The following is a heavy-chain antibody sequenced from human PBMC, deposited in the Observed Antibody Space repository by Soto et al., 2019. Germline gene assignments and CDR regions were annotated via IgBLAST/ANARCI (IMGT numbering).Heavy chain of an antibody. Sequence: QAQLVQSGAEVKKPGASVNISCKASGYTFTNYGFIWVRQAPGHGLEWVGWISPYNGKTEYAQNLQGRVPMTRDKPTSTAYMELRSLRSDDTAVYYCARDIYGGNCCDAFDIWGQGTMVTVSS. V-gene: IGHV1-18*01. CDR1: GYTFTNYG. D-gene: IGHD2-15*01. CDR3: ARDIYGGNCCDAFDI. J-gene: IGHJ3*02. CDR2: ISPYNGKT.